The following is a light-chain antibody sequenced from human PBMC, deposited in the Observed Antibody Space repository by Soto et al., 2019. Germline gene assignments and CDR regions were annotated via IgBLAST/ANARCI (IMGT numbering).Light chain of an antibody. V-gene: IGLV2-8*01. CDR3: SSYAGSNRYVGVV. J-gene: IGLJ2*01. Sequence: QSALTQPPSASGSPGQSVTISCTGTSSDVGGYNYVSWYQQHPGKAPKLMIYEVSKRPSGVPDRFSGSKSGNTASLTVSGLQAEDEADYYCSSYAGSNRYVGVVFGGGTKLTVL. CDR2: EVS. CDR1: SSDVGGYNY.